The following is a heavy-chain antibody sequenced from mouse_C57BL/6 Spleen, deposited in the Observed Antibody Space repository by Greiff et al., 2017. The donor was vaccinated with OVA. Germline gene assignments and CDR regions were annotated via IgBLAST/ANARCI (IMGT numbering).Heavy chain of an antibody. CDR1: GFTFSSYG. V-gene: IGHV5-6*02. CDR3: ARHGAYYSNSDAMDY. Sequence: DVMLVESGGDLVKPGGSLKLSCAASGFTFSSYGMSWVRQTPDKRLEWVATISSGGSYTYYPDSLKGRFTLSRDNAKNTLYLQMSSLKSEDTAMYYGARHGAYYSNSDAMDYWGQGTSVTVSS. D-gene: IGHD2-5*01. J-gene: IGHJ4*01. CDR2: ISSGGSYT.